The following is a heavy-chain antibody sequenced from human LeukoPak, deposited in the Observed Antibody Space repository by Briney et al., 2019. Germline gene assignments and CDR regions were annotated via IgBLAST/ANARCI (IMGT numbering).Heavy chain of an antibody. CDR3: VRGFDP. V-gene: IGHV4-61*02. CDR2: FSITGST. Sequence: PSETLSLTCTVSGDSISSGNYYWSWMRQPAGGGLEWIGRFSITGSTDYNPSLKSRVTISVDTSKNQFSLRLTSVTAADTAEYYCVRGFDPWGQGTLVTVSS. CDR1: GDSISSGNYY. J-gene: IGHJ5*02.